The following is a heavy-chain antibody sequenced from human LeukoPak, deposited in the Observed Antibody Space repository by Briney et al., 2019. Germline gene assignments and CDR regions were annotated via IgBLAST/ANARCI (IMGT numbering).Heavy chain of an antibody. CDR2: MNPNSGNT. CDR1: GGTFSSYA. V-gene: IGHV1-8*03. D-gene: IGHD6-13*01. Sequence: ASVKVSCKASGGTFSSYAISWVRQAPGQGLEWMGWMNPNSGNTGYAQKFQGRVTITRNTSISTAYMELSSLRSEDTAVYYCARGRRIATNWFDPWGQGTLVTVSS. CDR3: ARGRRIATNWFDP. J-gene: IGHJ5*02.